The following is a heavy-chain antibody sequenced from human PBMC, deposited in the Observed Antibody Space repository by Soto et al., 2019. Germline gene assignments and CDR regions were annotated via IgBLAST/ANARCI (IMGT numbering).Heavy chain of an antibody. Sequence: EVQLWESGGGLVQPGGSLRLSCAASGFTFKNYVMTWVRQAPGKGLEWVSGISGRGDDTYYADSVKSRFTISRDNNNDRLYLQMNSLRAEDTAIYFWAKDENDDFPRGYFDHWGQGALVAVSS. J-gene: IGHJ4*02. CDR1: GFTFKNYV. V-gene: IGHV3-23*01. CDR2: ISGRGDDT. D-gene: IGHD4-17*01. CDR3: AKDENDDFPRGYFDH.